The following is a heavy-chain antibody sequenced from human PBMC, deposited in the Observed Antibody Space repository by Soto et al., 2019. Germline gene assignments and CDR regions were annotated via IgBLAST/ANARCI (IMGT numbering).Heavy chain of an antibody. J-gene: IGHJ4*02. V-gene: IGHV1-2*04. CDR2: INPNSGGT. CDR1: GYTFTGYY. CDR3: ARDWPTCGHPDSPSDSSGWPSGACLDY. Sequence: GASVKVSCKASGYTFTGYYMHWVRQAPGQGLEWMGWINPNSGGTNYAQKFQGWVTMTRDTSISTAYMELSRLRSDDTAVYYCARDWPTCGHPDSPSDSSGWPSGACLDYWGQGTLVTVSP. D-gene: IGHD6-19*01.